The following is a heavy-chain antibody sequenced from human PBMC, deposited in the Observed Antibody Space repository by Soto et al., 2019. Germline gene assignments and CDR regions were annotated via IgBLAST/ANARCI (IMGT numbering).Heavy chain of an antibody. V-gene: IGHV6-1*01. Sequence: SQTLSLTCAISGDSVSSNSAGWNWIRQSPSRGLEWLGRTYYRSKWYNDYAVSVESRITINPDTSKNQFSLQLNSVAPEDTAVYYCARDSSSWEYYYYGMDVWGQGTTVTVSS. CDR1: GDSVSSNSAG. CDR3: ARDSSSWEYYYYGMDV. CDR2: TYYRSKWYN. J-gene: IGHJ6*02. D-gene: IGHD6-13*01.